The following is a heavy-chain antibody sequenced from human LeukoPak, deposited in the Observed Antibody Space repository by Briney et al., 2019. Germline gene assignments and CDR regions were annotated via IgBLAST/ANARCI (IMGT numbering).Heavy chain of an antibody. V-gene: IGHV1-18*01. Sequence: GASVKVSCKASGYTFTSYGISWVRQAPGQGLEWMGWISAYNGNTNYAQKLQGRVTMTTDTSTSTAYMELRSLRSDDTAVYYCARWYSCSWYDNWFDPWGQGTLVTVSS. D-gene: IGHD6-13*01. J-gene: IGHJ5*02. CDR3: ARWYSCSWYDNWFDP. CDR2: ISAYNGNT. CDR1: GYTFTSYG.